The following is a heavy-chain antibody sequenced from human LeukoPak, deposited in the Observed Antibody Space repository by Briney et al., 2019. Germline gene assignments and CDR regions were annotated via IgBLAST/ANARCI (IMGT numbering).Heavy chain of an antibody. J-gene: IGHJ4*02. CDR3: VKDSHLPMACSGGSCSFDY. CDR2: ISSNGGST. D-gene: IGHD2-15*01. Sequence: GGSLRLSCSASGFTFSGYAMHWVRQAPGKGLEYVSGISSNGGSTYYADSVKGRFTISRDNSKTTLYLQMSSLRAEDTAVYYCVKDSHLPMACSGGSCSFDYWGQGTLVTVSS. V-gene: IGHV3-64D*06. CDR1: GFTFSGYA.